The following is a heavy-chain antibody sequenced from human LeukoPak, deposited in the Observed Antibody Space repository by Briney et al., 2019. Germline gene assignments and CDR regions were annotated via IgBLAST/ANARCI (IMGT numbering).Heavy chain of an antibody. CDR2: INHSGST. CDR1: GGSFSGYY. V-gene: IGHV4-34*01. J-gene: IGHJ4*02. Sequence: SETLSLICAVYGGSFSGYYWSWIRQPPGKGLEWIGEINHSGSTNYNPSLKSRVTISVDTSKNQFSLKLSSVTAADTAVYYCARGWSKHIVVVTAIRAKSFDYWGQGTLVTVSS. CDR3: ARGWSKHIVVVTAIRAKSFDY. D-gene: IGHD2-21*02.